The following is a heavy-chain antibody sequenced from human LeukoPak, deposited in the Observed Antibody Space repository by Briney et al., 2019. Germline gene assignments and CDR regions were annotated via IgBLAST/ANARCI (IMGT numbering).Heavy chain of an antibody. CDR3: ATEGCSGGSCYPTGWFDP. V-gene: IGHV1-69-2*01. CDR1: GYTFTDYY. Sequence: ASVKVSCKVSGYTFTDYYMHWVQQAPGKGLEWMGLVDPEDGETIYAEKFQGRVTITADTSTDTAYMELSSLRPEDTAVYYCATEGCSGGSCYPTGWFDPWSQGTLVTVSS. CDR2: VDPEDGET. D-gene: IGHD2-15*01. J-gene: IGHJ5*02.